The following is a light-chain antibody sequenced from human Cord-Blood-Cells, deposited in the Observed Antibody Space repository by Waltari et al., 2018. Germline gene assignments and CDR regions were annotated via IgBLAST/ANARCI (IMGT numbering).Light chain of an antibody. CDR3: SSYAGSNYV. CDR2: EVS. J-gene: IGLJ1*01. V-gene: IGLV2-8*01. CDR1: SSDVGGYHY. Sequence: QSALTQPPSASGPPGQSVTISCTGTSSDVGGYHYVSWYQQHPGKAPKLMIYEVSKRPSGVPDRFSGSKSGNTASLTVSGLQAEDEADYYCSSYAGSNYVFGTGTKVTVL.